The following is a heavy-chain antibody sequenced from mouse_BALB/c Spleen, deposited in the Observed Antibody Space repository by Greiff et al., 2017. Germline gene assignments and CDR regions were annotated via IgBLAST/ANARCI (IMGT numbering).Heavy chain of an antibody. D-gene: IGHD2-3*01. CDR1: GFTFSSYA. CDR2: ISSGGST. Sequence: EVQRVESGGGLVKPGGSLKLSCAASGFTFSSYAMSWVRQTPEKRLEWVASISSGGSTYYPDSVKGRFTISRDNARNILYLQTSSLRSEDTAMYYCARDGYYSFAYWGQGTLVTVSA. J-gene: IGHJ3*01. V-gene: IGHV5-6-5*01. CDR3: ARDGYYSFAY.